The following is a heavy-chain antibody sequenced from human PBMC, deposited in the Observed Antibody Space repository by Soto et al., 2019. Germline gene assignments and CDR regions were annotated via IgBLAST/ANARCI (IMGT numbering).Heavy chain of an antibody. V-gene: IGHV4-39*01. CDR3: ARLPAVYGSGSYFRSAFDY. Sequence: SETLSLTCTVSGGSISSSSYYWGWIRQPPGKGLEWIGSIYYSGSTYYNPSLKSRVTISVDTSKNQFSLKLSSVTAADTAVYYCARLPAVYGSGSYFRSAFDYWGQGTLVTVSS. CDR1: GGSISSSSYY. CDR2: IYYSGST. J-gene: IGHJ4*02. D-gene: IGHD3-10*01.